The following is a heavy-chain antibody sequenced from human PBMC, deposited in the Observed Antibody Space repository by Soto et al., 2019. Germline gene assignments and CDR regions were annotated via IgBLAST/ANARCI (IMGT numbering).Heavy chain of an antibody. D-gene: IGHD3-16*01. CDR2: LWYDGSNK. V-gene: IGHV3-33*01. J-gene: IGHJ6*02. Sequence: GGSLRLSCAASGFTFSSYGMHWVRQAPGKGLEWVAVLWYDGSNKYYADSVKGRFTLSRDNSKNTLHLQKSSLRADDTPVHYCAPLGVWGQGTTGTVYS. CDR3: APLGV. CDR1: GFTFSSYG.